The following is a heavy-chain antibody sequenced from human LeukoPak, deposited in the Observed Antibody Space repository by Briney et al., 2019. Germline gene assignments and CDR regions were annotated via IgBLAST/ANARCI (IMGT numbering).Heavy chain of an antibody. V-gene: IGHV2-5*02. CDR3: AHTDLDSYSDWLMIH. J-gene: IGHJ4*02. D-gene: IGHD3-9*01. Sequence: SGPTLVKPTQTLTLTCTFSGFSLSTSGVGVGWIRQPPGKALERLALIYWDDDKRYSPSLKSRLTITKDTSKNQVVLTMTNMDPVDTATYYCAHTDLDSYSDWLMIHWGQGTLVTVSS. CDR2: IYWDDDK. CDR1: GFSLSTSGVG.